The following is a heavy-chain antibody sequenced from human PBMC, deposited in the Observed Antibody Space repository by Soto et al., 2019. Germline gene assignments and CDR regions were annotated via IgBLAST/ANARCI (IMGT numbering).Heavy chain of an antibody. CDR1: GYTFTSYG. J-gene: IGHJ4*02. D-gene: IGHD3-9*01. Sequence: GASVKVSCKASGYTFTSYGISWVRQAPGQGLEWMGWISAYNGNTNYAQKLQGRVTMTTDTSTSTAYMELRSLRSDDTAVYYCAREGQQYDILPGDFDYWGQGTLVTVSS. CDR3: AREGQQYDILPGDFDY. CDR2: ISAYNGNT. V-gene: IGHV1-18*01.